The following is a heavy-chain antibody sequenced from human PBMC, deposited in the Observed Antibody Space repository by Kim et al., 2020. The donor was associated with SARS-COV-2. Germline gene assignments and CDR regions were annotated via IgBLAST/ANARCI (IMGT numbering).Heavy chain of an antibody. Sequence: SETLSLTCAVYGGSFSGYYWSWIRQPPGKGLEWIGEINHSGSTNYNPSLKSRVTISVDTSKNQFSLKLSSVTAADTAVYYCARGYDSSGYYYSYDYWGQGTLVTVSS. CDR1: GGSFSGYY. CDR3: ARGYDSSGYYYSYDY. CDR2: INHSGST. J-gene: IGHJ4*02. D-gene: IGHD3-22*01. V-gene: IGHV4-34*01.